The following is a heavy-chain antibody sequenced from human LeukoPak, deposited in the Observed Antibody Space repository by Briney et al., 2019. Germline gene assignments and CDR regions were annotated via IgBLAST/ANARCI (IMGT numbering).Heavy chain of an antibody. CDR1: GFTVSSNY. CDR3: ARENPYYFDY. V-gene: IGHV3-53*01. Sequence: GGSLRLSCAASGFTVSSNYMSWVRQAPGKGLEWVSVIYSGGSTYYADSVKGRFTISRDNSKNTLYLQMNSPRAEDTAVYYCARENPYYFDYWGQGTLVTVSS. D-gene: IGHD1-14*01. J-gene: IGHJ4*02. CDR2: IYSGGST.